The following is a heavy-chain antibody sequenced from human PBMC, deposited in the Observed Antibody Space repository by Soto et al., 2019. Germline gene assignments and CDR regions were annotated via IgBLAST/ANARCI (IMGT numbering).Heavy chain of an antibody. CDR2: IYAGGST. CDR3: VREKVTMIVGFYYFDY. CDR1: GFTVSSNY. V-gene: IGHV3-66*01. Sequence: GSLRLSCAASGFTVSSNYISWVRQAPGKGLEWVSVIYAGGSTHYADSVEGRFTISRDNSKNTLYLQMNSLRAEDTAVYYCVREKVTMIVGFYYFDYWGQGTLVTVSS. D-gene: IGHD3-22*01. J-gene: IGHJ4*02.